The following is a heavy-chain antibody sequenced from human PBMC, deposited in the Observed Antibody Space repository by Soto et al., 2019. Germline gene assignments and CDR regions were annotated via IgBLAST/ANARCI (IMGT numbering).Heavy chain of an antibody. Sequence: GGSLRLSCAASGFTFSSYAMSWVRQAPGKGLEWVSAISGSVGSTYYADSVKGRFTISRDNSKNTLYLQMNSLRAEDTAVYYCAKFPVPAAILGRLELRWRDWGQGTLVTVSS. CDR2: ISGSVGST. V-gene: IGHV3-23*01. CDR3: AKFPVPAAILGRLELRWRD. CDR1: GFTFSSYA. J-gene: IGHJ4*02. D-gene: IGHD2-2*01.